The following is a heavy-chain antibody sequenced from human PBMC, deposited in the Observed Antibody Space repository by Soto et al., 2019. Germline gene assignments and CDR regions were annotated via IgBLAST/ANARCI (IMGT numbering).Heavy chain of an antibody. D-gene: IGHD3-16*01. Sequence: QVQLQQSGPGLVKPSQTLSLTCTVSGDSISSGGYYWTWIRQHPGKGLEWIGYIRYSESTYYNPALESXXIXSXXTSKNQFSLRLSSVTAADTAVYFCTRGAWGYAFDVWGQGTMVTVSS. J-gene: IGHJ3*01. V-gene: IGHV4-31*03. CDR2: IRYSEST. CDR3: TRGAWGYAFDV. CDR1: GDSISSGGYY.